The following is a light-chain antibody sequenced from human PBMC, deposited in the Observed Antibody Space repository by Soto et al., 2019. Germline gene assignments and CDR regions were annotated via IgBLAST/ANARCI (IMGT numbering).Light chain of an antibody. CDR2: AAS. J-gene: IGKJ1*01. CDR1: QGISSY. V-gene: IGKV1D-8*01. Sequence: VIWMTQSPSLLSASTGDSVTISCRMRQGISSYLAWYQQKPGKAPELLIYAASTLQSGVPSRFSGSGSVTDFTLTSRCLQYEDFATYYCQQYYRFTLTFGQGTKVEIQ. CDR3: QQYYRFTLT.